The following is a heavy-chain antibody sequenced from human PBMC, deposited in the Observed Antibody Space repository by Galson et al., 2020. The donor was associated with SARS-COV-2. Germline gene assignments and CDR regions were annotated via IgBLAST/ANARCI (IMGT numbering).Heavy chain of an antibody. J-gene: IGHJ3*01. D-gene: IGHD2-15*01. CDR1: GFTFGDSW. V-gene: IGHV3-7*01. CDR2: IKQDGSET. CDR3: ARDFRYCSGRECYSPDAFDL. Sequence: GESLKISCAASGFTFGDSWMNWVRQAQGKGLEWVANIKQDGSETYYLDSVKGRFTISRDNAKNTLYLQMSSLTADDTAVFYCARDFRYCSGRECYSPDAFDLWGQGTMVTVSS.